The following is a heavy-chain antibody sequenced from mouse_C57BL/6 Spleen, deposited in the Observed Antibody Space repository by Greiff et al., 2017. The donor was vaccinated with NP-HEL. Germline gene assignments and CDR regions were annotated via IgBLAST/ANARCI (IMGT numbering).Heavy chain of an antibody. Sequence: VQLQQSGPELVKPGASVKISCKASGYAFSSSWMNWVKQRPGKGLEWIGRIYPGDGDTNYNGKFKGKATLTADKSSSTAYMQLSSRTSEDSAVYCCASESITTVPYYCVYWGQGTTLTVSS. D-gene: IGHD1-1*01. CDR2: IYPGDGDT. J-gene: IGHJ2*01. CDR3: ASESITTVPYYCVY. V-gene: IGHV1-82*01. CDR1: GYAFSSSW.